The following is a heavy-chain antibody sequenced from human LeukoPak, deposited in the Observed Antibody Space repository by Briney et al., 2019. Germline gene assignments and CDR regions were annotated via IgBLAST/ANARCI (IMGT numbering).Heavy chain of an antibody. J-gene: IGHJ6*03. V-gene: IGHV1-69*13. CDR3: ARPSVVVPPGTDYYYYYYMDV. CDR2: IIPIFGTA. Sequence: ASVKVSCKASGGTFSSYAISWVRQAPGQGLEWMGGIIPIFGTANYAQKFQGRVTITADESTSTAYMELSSLRSEDTAVYYCARPSVVVPPGTDYYYYYYMDVWGKGTTVTVSS. D-gene: IGHD2-2*01. CDR1: GGTFSSYA.